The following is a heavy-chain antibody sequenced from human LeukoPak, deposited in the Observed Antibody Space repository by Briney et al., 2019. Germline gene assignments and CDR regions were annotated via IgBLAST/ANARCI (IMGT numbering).Heavy chain of an antibody. CDR3: TRESGAFSPFGF. CDR1: GGSISSSRDY. CDR2: VHLSGAS. J-gene: IGHJ4*02. V-gene: IGHV4-39*07. D-gene: IGHD1-26*01. Sequence: PSETLSLTCTVSGGSISSSRDYWGWIRQSPGRELEWIGEVHLSGASNYNPSLKSRVNMSIDKSKNQLSLELTSVTAADTAIYYCTRESGAFSPFGFWGQGTLVTVSS.